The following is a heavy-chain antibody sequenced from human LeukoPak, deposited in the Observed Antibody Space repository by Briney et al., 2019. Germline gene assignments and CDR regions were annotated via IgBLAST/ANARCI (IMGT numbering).Heavy chain of an antibody. CDR1: GFTFEKYV. J-gene: IGHJ4*02. V-gene: IGHV3-23*01. D-gene: IGHD1-26*01. CDR3: AKDLGWELPAEAY. Sequence: GGSLRLSCVASGFTFEKYVMNWVRQAPGKGLEWLATIYGSGVSISFADSVKGRFTISRDNSNNTLYLQMNSLRAEDTAMHFCAKDLGWELPAEAYWGQGVLVTVSS. CDR2: IYGSGVSI.